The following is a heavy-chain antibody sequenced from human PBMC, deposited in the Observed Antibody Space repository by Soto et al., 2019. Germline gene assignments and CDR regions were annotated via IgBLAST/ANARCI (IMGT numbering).Heavy chain of an antibody. J-gene: IGHJ6*02. D-gene: IGHD1-26*01. CDR3: ASSGSYFSEYYYGMDV. Sequence: ASVKVSCKASGYTFTSYAMHWVRQAPGQRLEWMGWINAGNGNTKYSQKFQGRVTITRDTSASTAYMELSSLRSEDTAVYYCASSGSYFSEYYYGMDVWGQGTTVTVS. CDR2: INAGNGNT. V-gene: IGHV1-3*01. CDR1: GYTFTSYA.